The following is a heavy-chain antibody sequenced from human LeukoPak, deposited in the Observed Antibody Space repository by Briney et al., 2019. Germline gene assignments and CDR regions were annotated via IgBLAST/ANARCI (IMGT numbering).Heavy chain of an antibody. Sequence: ASVKVCCKASGYTFTSYDINWVRPATGQGLEWMGWMNPNSGNTGYAQKFQGRVTMTRNTSISTAYMELSSLRSDDTAVYYCARDIPTPGYYYYYMDVWGKGTTVTVSS. D-gene: IGHD3-10*01. CDR1: GYTFTSYD. CDR3: ARDIPTPGYYYYYMDV. CDR2: MNPNSGNT. J-gene: IGHJ6*03. V-gene: IGHV1-8*01.